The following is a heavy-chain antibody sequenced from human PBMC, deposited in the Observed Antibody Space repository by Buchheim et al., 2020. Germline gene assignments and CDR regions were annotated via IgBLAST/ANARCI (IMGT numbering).Heavy chain of an antibody. CDR1: GFTFSSYE. CDR3: ARVRETAREGGPVDY. D-gene: IGHD5-18*01. J-gene: IGHJ4*02. V-gene: IGHV3-48*03. CDR2: ISSSGSTI. Sequence: EVQLVESGGGLVQPGGSLRLSCAASGFTFSSYEMNWVRQAPGKGLEWVSYISSSGSTIYYADSVKGRFTISSDNAKNSLYLQMNSLRAEDTAVHYCARVRETAREGGPVDYWGQGTL.